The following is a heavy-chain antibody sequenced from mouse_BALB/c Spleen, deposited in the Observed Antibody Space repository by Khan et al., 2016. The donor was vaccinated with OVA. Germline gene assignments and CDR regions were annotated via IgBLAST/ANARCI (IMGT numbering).Heavy chain of an antibody. CDR2: IDPTSNYT. D-gene: IGHD2-3*01. Sequence: QVQLQQSGTELAKPGASVKLSCTASGYTFPNFWMYWVKQRPRQGLVCIGYIDPTSNYTECSQTFRDKATLTADISSNTAYLQLTSLTSEDTAYYYCASDETAYWGQGTLVTVSA. J-gene: IGHJ3*01. V-gene: IGHV1-7*01. CDR1: GYTFPNFW. CDR3: ASDETAY.